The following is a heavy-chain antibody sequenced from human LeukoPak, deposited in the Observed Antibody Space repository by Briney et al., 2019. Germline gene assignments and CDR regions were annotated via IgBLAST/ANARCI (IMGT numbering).Heavy chain of an antibody. CDR3: ARGNWNYASFWFDP. V-gene: IGHV4-59*01. CDR1: GGSISSYY. J-gene: IGHJ5*02. D-gene: IGHD1-7*01. Sequence: RPSETLSLTCTVSGGSISSYYWSWIRQPPGKGLEWIGYISYSGSTNYNPSLKSRVSISVETSKNQFSLKLSSVTAADTAVYYCARGNWNYASFWFDPWGQGTLVTASP. CDR2: ISYSGST.